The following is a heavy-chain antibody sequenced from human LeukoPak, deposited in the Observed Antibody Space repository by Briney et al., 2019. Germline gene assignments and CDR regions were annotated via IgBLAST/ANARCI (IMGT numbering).Heavy chain of an antibody. J-gene: IGHJ4*02. CDR2: ISYDGSNK. CDR1: GFTFSSYG. Sequence: PGGSLRLSCAASGFTFSSYGMHWVRQAPGKGLEWVAVISYDGSNKYYADSVKGRFTISRDNSKNTLYLQMNSLRAEDTAVYYCAREKVVIAAHFDYWGQGTLVTVSS. CDR3: AREKVVIAAHFDY. D-gene: IGHD3-22*01. V-gene: IGHV3-30*03.